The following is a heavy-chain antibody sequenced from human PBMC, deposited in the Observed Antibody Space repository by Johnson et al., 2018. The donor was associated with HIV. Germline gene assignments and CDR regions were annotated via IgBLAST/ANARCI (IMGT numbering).Heavy chain of an antibody. CDR2: IRYDGSKK. CDR1: GFTFSSYG. Sequence: QMLLVESGGGVVQPGGSLRLSCAASGFTFSSYGMHWVRQAPGKGLEWVALIRYDGSKKYYADSVKGRFTISRDNSKNTLYLQMNSLRAEDTAVYYCARGGYYDSSGSAFDIWGQGTMVTVSS. J-gene: IGHJ3*02. CDR3: ARGGYYDSSGSAFDI. V-gene: IGHV3-30*02. D-gene: IGHD3-22*01.